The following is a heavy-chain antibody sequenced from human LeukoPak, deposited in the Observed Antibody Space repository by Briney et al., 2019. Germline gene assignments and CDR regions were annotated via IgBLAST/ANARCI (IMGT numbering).Heavy chain of an antibody. J-gene: IGHJ4*02. CDR3: VSFYETY. CDR2: INSDGSWT. V-gene: IGHV3-74*01. D-gene: IGHD2-2*01. Sequence: GGSLRLSCAASGNYWMHWVRQAPGKGLVWVSHINSDGSWTSYADSVKGRFTISKDSAKNTVYLQMDNLRAEDTAVYYCVSFYETYWGRGTLVTVSS. CDR1: GNYW.